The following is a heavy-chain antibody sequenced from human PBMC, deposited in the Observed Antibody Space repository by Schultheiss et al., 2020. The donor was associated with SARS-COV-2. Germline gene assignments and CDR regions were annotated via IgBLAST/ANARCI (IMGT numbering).Heavy chain of an antibody. CDR1: GFTFSNYA. V-gene: IGHV3-74*01. Sequence: GGSLRLSCAASGFTFSNYAMHWVRQAPGKGPVWISRISSDGSGTTYTDSVKGRFIVSRDNAQNTLYLEMSYLRAEDTAVYYCASGYEALDYWGQGTLVTVSS. J-gene: IGHJ4*02. CDR2: ISSDGSGT. D-gene: IGHD5-12*01. CDR3: ASGYEALDY.